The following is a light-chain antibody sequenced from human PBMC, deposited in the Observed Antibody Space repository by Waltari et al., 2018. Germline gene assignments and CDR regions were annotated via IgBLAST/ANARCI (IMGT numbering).Light chain of an antibody. CDR3: MQALQTPRM. CDR1: QSLLHRNGYNY. V-gene: IGKV2-28*01. CDR2: LGS. Sequence: IVMRQSPLPLPVTLGEPASICCRSSQSLLHRNGYNYLDWYLQKPGQSPQLLIYLGSNRASGVPDRFSGSGSGTDFTLKISRVEAEDVGVYYCMQALQTPRMFGQGTKVEIK. J-gene: IGKJ1*01.